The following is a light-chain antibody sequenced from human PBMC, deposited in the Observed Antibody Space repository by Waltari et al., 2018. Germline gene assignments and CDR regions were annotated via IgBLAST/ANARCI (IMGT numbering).Light chain of an antibody. CDR2: AAS. Sequence: IVLTHSPATLSLSPGARATLSCRASQSVGRYLAWYQHNPGQAPRLLIYAASDRATGIPSRFSGSGSGTDFTLTISSLEPEDFAVYYCQQRSSLTFGGGTKVEIK. V-gene: IGKV3-11*01. CDR1: QSVGRY. CDR3: QQRSSLT. J-gene: IGKJ4*01.